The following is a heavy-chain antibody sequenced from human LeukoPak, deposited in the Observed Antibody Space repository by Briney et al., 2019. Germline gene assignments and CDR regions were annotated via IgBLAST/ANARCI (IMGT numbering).Heavy chain of an antibody. V-gene: IGHV3-23*01. CDR2: ISGSGDNT. J-gene: IGHJ4*02. CDR1: GSSFSSYA. D-gene: IGHD6-19*01. Sequence: GGSLRLSCAASGSSFSSYAMSWVRQAPGKGLEWVSSISGSGDNTYYAESVKGRFTISRDNSKNTLFLQMNSLRAEDTAVFYCAKPSGYTTGWFFDFWGQGTLVTVSS. CDR3: AKPSGYTTGWFFDF.